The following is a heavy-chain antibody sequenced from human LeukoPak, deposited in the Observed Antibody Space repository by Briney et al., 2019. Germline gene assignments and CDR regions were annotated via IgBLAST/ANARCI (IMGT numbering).Heavy chain of an antibody. Sequence: SETLSLTCTVSGGSISSGSYYWSWIRQPAGKGLEWIGYIYYSGSTNSHPSLKSRVTISVDTSKNQFSLKLSSVTAADTAVYYCAGRSNYFFDYWGQGTLVTVSS. CDR3: AGRSNYFFDY. D-gene: IGHD4-11*01. V-gene: IGHV4-61*10. J-gene: IGHJ4*02. CDR1: GGSISSGSYY. CDR2: IYYSGST.